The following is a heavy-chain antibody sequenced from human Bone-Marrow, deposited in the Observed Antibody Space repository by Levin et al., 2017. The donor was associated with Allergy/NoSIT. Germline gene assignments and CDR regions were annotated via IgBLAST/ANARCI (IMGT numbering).Heavy chain of an antibody. CDR3: VRDSDPWAIGY. D-gene: IGHD2-2*01. CDR2: IKRDGSGK. V-gene: IGHV3-7*01. CDR1: GFTFSQYW. J-gene: IGHJ4*02. Sequence: GESLKISCATSGFTFSQYWMSWVRQAPGKGPEWVANIKRDGSGKYYMDSVKGRFTISRDNAKNSLYLQMNSLRVEDTAVYYCVRDSDPWAIGYWGQGTLVTVSS.